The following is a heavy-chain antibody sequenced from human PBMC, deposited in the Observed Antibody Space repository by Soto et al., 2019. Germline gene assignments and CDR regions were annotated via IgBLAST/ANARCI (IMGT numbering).Heavy chain of an antibody. D-gene: IGHD3-22*01. V-gene: IGHV4-59*01. CDR2: IYYSGST. J-gene: IGHJ4*02. CDR1: GGSISSYY. Sequence: SETLSLTCTVSGGSISSYYWSWIRQPPGKGLEWIGYIYYSGSTNYNPSLKSRVTISVDTSKNQFSLKLSSVTAADTAVYYCAKNPGYYYDSTGYHFDYWGQGTLVTVS. CDR3: AKNPGYYYDSTGYHFDY.